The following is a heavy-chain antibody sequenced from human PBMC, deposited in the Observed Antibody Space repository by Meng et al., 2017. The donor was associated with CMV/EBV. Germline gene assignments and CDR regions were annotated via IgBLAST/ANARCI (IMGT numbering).Heavy chain of an antibody. J-gene: IGHJ5*02. CDR2: INHSGST. V-gene: IGHV4-34*01. CDR1: GGSFSGYY. CDR3: ARGSRRLPRFNWFDP. D-gene: IGHD3-3*01. Sequence: QGQLQQWGAGLLKPSATLSLTGAVDGGSFSGYYWSWIRQPPGKGLEWIGEINHSGSTNYNPSLKSRVTISVDTSKNQFSLKLSSVTAADTAVYYCARGSRRLPRFNWFDPWGQGTLVTVSS.